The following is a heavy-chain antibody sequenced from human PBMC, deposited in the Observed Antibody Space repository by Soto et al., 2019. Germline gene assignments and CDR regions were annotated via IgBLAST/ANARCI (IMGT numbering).Heavy chain of an antibody. D-gene: IGHD3-22*01. CDR2: MNPNSGNT. CDR1: GYTFTSYD. J-gene: IGHJ4*02. V-gene: IGHV1-8*01. CDR3: ARGYDSSGYYDY. Sequence: QVQLVQSGAEVKKPGASVKVSCKASGYTFTSYDINWVRQATGQGLEWMGRMNPNSGNTGYAQKFQGRVTRTRNTSISTAYMELSSLRSEDTAVYYCARGYDSSGYYDYWGQGTLVTVSS.